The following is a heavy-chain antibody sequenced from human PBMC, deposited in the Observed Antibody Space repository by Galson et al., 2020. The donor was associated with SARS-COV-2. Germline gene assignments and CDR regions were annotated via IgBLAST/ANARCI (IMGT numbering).Heavy chain of an antibody. CDR3: ARKGYSSGWYAR. Sequence: SETLSLTCAVSGGSISSSNWWCWVRQPPGKGLEWIGELSHSGRTNYKPSLKSRVTISVDTSKNQFSLKLSSVTAADTAVYYCARKGYSSGWYARWGQGTLVTVSS. J-gene: IGHJ4*02. D-gene: IGHD6-19*01. V-gene: IGHV4-4*02. CDR2: LSHSGRT. CDR1: GGSISSSNW.